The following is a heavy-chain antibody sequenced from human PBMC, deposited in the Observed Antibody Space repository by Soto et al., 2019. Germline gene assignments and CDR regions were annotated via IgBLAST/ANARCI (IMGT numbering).Heavy chain of an antibody. V-gene: IGHV6-1*01. CDR2: TYYRSKWYT. D-gene: IGHD6-19*01. J-gene: IGHJ4*02. Sequence: LSLTCAISGDSVSSNSAAWNWIRQSPSRGLEWLGRTYYRSKWYTDYAVSVRSRITINPDTSKNHFSLQLNSVTPDDTAVYYCARLAPGGSGGGGDYWGQGTLVTVSS. CDR3: ARLAPGGSGGGGDY. CDR1: GDSVSSNSAA.